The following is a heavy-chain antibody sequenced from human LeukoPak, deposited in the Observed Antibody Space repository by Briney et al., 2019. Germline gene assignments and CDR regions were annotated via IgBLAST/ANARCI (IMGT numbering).Heavy chain of an antibody. V-gene: IGHV4-59*01. CDR3: ARFTYYYDSSGYTFGGMDV. CDR2: IYYSGST. D-gene: IGHD3-22*01. CDR1: GGSISSYY. J-gene: IGHJ6*02. Sequence: SETLSLTCTVSGGSISSYYWSWIRQPPWKGLEWIGYIYYSGSTNYNPSLKSRVTISVDTSKNQFSLKLSSVTAADTAVYYCARFTYYYDSSGYTFGGMDVWGQGTTVTVSS.